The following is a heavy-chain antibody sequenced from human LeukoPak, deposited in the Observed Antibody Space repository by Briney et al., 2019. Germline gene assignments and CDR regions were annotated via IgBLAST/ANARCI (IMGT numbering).Heavy chain of an antibody. CDR2: IKEDGSQK. D-gene: IGHD3-10*01. V-gene: IGHV3-7*03. Sequence: GGSLRLSCAAPGFTFSSYWMHWVRRAPGKGLEWVAKIKEDGSQKYFVDSVKGRFTISRDNAKNSLYLQINSLRAEDTAVYYCARESRRITMVRGLDMDVWGKGTTVTVSS. CDR3: ARESRRITMVRGLDMDV. CDR1: GFTFSSYW. J-gene: IGHJ6*04.